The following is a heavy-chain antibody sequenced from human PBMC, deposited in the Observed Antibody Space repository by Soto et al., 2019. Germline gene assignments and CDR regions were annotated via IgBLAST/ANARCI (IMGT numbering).Heavy chain of an antibody. D-gene: IGHD6-6*01. CDR1: GYTFTSYY. J-gene: IGHJ6*03. CDR3: PRATGSISPRHYYYYYMDV. V-gene: IGHV1-46*03. CDR2: INPSCCST. Sequence: QVRLVQSGAEVKKPGASVKVSCKASGYTFTSYYIHCVRQAPGQELEWMGIINPSCCSTSYAQKFQRRATMTSDTSTSTVYMEPSSLRSEDTAVYYCPRATGSISPRHYYYYYMDVWGKGTTVTVSS.